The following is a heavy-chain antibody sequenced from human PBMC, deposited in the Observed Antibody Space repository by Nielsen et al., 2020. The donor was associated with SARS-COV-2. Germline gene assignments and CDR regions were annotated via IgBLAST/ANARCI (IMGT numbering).Heavy chain of an antibody. D-gene: IGHD1-26*01. V-gene: IGHV3-30*03. CDR2: ISYDGNNK. CDR1: GFTFSTYG. J-gene: IGHJ6*02. Sequence: GESLKISCAASGFTFSTYGIHWVRQAPGKGLEWLALISYDGNNKYYADSVKGRFTISRDNFKNTLFLQMNSLRVEDTAVYFCARDGWDRSTDGMDVWGQGTTVTVSS. CDR3: ARDGWDRSTDGMDV.